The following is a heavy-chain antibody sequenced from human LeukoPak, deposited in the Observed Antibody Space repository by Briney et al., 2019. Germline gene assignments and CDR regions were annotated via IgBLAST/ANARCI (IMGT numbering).Heavy chain of an antibody. Sequence: GGSLRLSCAASGFTFSTYSMNWVRRAPGKGLEWVSSISSGSSYIYHPDSVKGRFSISRDNAKNSLYLQMNSLRAEDTAVYYCAREGTGTTTSYGMDVWGQGTTVTVSS. CDR3: AREGTGTTTSYGMDV. D-gene: IGHD1-7*01. V-gene: IGHV3-21*06. CDR2: ISSGSSYI. CDR1: GFTFSTYS. J-gene: IGHJ6*02.